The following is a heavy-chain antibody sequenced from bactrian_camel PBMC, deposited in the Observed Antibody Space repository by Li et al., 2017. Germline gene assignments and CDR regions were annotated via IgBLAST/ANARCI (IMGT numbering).Heavy chain of an antibody. Sequence: HVQLVESGGGLVPPGGSLRLSCAASGYTYCMGWVRQHPGKEREDIATITDEGATGYADSVMGRFTISISKDNAKYVLDLQMNSLKPEDTAIYSCAAARFGAGCRFSSWGQGTQVTVS. CDR1: GYTYC. J-gene: IGHJ6*01. CDR2: ITDEGAT. CDR3: AAARFGAGCRFSS. D-gene: IGHD1*01. V-gene: IGHV3S53*01.